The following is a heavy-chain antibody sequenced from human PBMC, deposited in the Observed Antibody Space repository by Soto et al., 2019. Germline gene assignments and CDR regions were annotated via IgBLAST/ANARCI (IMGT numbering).Heavy chain of an antibody. D-gene: IGHD3-3*01. V-gene: IGHV3-11*06. CDR1: GFTFSDYY. CDR3: ASDMEYYYGMDV. Sequence: SGGSLRLSCAASGFTFSDYYMSWIRQAPGKGLEWVSYISSSSSYTNYADSVKGRFTISRDNAKNSLYLQMNSLRAEDTAVYYCASDMEYYYGMDVWGQGTTVTVSS. J-gene: IGHJ6*02. CDR2: ISSSSSYT.